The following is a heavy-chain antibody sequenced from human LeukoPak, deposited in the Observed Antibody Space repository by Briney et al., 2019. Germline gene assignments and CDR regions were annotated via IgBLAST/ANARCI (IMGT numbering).Heavy chain of an antibody. CDR1: GYTFTSYY. V-gene: IGHV1-46*01. D-gene: IGHD3-22*01. Sequence: ASVKVSCKASGYTFTSYYMHWVRQAPGQGLEWMGIINPSGGSTSYAQKFQGRVTMTRDTSTSTVYMELSSLRSEDTAVYYCARGGLNYYDSSGHFYYWGQGTLVTVSS. CDR3: ARGGLNYYDSSGHFYY. J-gene: IGHJ4*02. CDR2: INPSGGST.